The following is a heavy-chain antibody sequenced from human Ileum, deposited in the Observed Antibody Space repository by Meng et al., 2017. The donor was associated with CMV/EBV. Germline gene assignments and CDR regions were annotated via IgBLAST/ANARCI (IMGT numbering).Heavy chain of an antibody. CDR1: GDTVVGNSFV. D-gene: IGHD3-9*01. CDR2: TFYKSTYYN. V-gene: IGHV6-1*01. J-gene: IGHJ4*02. CDR3: ATDWDLNY. Sequence: QGKLHHAGPALRKPSQNLLLPGAVSGDTVVGNSFVCNWIRQSPSRVLEWLGRTFYKSTYYNDYAVSVKSRIIINADTSNNQLSLQLNSVTPDDTAVYYCATDWDLNYWGQGILVTVSS.